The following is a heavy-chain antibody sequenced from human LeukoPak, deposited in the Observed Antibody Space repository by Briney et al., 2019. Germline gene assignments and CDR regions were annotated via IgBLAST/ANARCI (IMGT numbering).Heavy chain of an antibody. V-gene: IGHV1-2*02. CDR3: ARASAVVAASFSGYYYYMDV. CDR2: INPNSGGT. J-gene: IGHJ6*03. Sequence: GASVTVSFKASGYTFTDYFMNWVRQAPGQGLEWMGWINPNSGGTNYAQKFQGRVTMTRDTSISTAYMELSRLRSDDTAVYYCARASAVVAASFSGYYYYMDVWGKGTTVTVSS. D-gene: IGHD2-15*01. CDR1: GYTFTDYF.